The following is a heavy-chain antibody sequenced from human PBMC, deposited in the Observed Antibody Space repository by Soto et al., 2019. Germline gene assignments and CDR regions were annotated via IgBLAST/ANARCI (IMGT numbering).Heavy chain of an antibody. CDR3: AIDPSSASYYYYGMDV. Sequence: PGGSLRLSCAASGFTFSSYSMNWVRQAPGKGLEWVSYISSSSSTIYYADSVKGRFTISRDNAKNSLYLQMNSLRDEDTAVYYCAIDPSSASYYYYGMDVWGPRTTVTVPS. CDR2: ISSSSSTI. J-gene: IGHJ6*02. CDR1: GFTFSSYS. D-gene: IGHD3-22*01. V-gene: IGHV3-48*02.